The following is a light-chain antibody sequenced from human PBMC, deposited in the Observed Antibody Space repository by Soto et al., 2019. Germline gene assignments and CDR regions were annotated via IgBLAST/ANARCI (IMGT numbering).Light chain of an antibody. J-gene: IGKJ1*01. CDR2: DVS. Sequence: EIVLTQSPGTVSLSPGQRATLSCRSSQSVSSSYLAWYQQQPGQAPRLLIYDVSSRATGIPDRFSGSGSGTVHTLTMSRLEPEDFAVYYCQQYGSLPTFGQGPKFEIK. V-gene: IGKV3-20*01. CDR1: QSVSSSY. CDR3: QQYGSLPT.